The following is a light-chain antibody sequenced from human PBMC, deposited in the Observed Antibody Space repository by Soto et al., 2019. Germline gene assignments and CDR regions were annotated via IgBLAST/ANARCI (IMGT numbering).Light chain of an antibody. CDR1: QRVSSY. Sequence: EIVLTQSPATLYLSPGERATLSCRASQRVSSYLDWYQQKPGQAPRLLIYDASNRATGIPARFSGSGSGTDFTFTISSLEPEDFAVYYCQPRSNWPPTFGQGTKVEIK. CDR2: DAS. CDR3: QPRSNWPPT. J-gene: IGKJ1*01. V-gene: IGKV3-11*01.